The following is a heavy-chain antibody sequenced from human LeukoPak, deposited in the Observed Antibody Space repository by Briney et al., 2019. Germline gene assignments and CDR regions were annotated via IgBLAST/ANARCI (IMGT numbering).Heavy chain of an antibody. J-gene: IGHJ1*01. CDR1: GFNFARST. V-gene: IGHV1-58*01. CDR2: IVADSGNT. Sequence: SVKVSCKASGFNFARSTVLWARQTRGQSLAWIGLIVADSGNTNYAQKFEDRLTITRDMTTSTEYIELSRLRSADTAVYFCAADPHSGGWSRPQNCQQWGRGPLVSVSS. CDR3: AADPHSGGWSRPQNCQQ. D-gene: IGHD2-15*01.